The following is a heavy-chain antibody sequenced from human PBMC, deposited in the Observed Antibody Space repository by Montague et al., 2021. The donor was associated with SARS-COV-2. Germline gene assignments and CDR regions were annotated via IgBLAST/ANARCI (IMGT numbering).Heavy chain of an antibody. CDR3: ARGRVTRAGFDY. J-gene: IGHJ4*02. Sequence: SETLSLTCSVSGYFIGTGYYWSWIRQSPGKGLEWIGSNYLHGNAYYNPFLDSRVTISLDTSNNQFSMRLTSVATSDTAVYYCARGRVTRAGFDYWGQGIRVIVSS. CDR1: GYFIGTGYY. D-gene: IGHD2-21*02. V-gene: IGHV4-38-2*02. CDR2: NYLHGNA.